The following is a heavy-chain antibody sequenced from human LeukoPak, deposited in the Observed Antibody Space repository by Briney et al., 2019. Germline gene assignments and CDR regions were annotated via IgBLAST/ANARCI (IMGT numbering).Heavy chain of an antibody. Sequence: SVKVSCKASGGTFSSYAISWVRQAPGQGLEWMGGIIPIFGTANYAQKFQGRVTITADESTSTAYMELSSLRSEDTAVYYCARRGYDILTGYYNFFDYWGQGTLVTVSS. CDR3: ARRGYDILTGYYNFFDY. D-gene: IGHD3-9*01. CDR2: IIPIFGTA. CDR1: GGTFSSYA. J-gene: IGHJ4*02. V-gene: IGHV1-69*13.